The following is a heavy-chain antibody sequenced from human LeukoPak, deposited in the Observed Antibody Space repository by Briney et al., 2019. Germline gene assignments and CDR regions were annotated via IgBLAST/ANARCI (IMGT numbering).Heavy chain of an antibody. CDR1: GYTINNYW. Sequence: GESLKISCKGSGYTINNYWIGWVRQMPGKGQEWMGIIYPGDSDTRYSPSFQGQVTISADKSSSTAYLQWTSLKASDTAMYYCARHSSFWAAMDVWGQGTTVTVSS. V-gene: IGHV5-51*01. D-gene: IGHD3-3*01. J-gene: IGHJ6*02. CDR2: IYPGDSDT. CDR3: ARHSSFWAAMDV.